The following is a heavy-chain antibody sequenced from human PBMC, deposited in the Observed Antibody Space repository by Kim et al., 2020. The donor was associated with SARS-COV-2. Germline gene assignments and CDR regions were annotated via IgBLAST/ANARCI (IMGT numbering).Heavy chain of an antibody. CDR3: ARGGIYDRSEDY. CDR2: IKQDGSEK. V-gene: IGHV3-7*01. D-gene: IGHD3-22*01. J-gene: IGHJ4*02. CDR1: GLTFSSYW. Sequence: GGSLRLSCVASGLTFSSYWMSWVRQAPGKGLEWVANIKQDGSEKSYVDSVKGRFTISRDNAKNSLYLQMNSLRAEDTAVYYCARGGIYDRSEDYWGQGTLVTVSS.